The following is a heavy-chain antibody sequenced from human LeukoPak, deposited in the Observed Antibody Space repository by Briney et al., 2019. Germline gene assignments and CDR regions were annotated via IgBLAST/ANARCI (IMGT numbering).Heavy chain of an antibody. CDR2: IIPIFDTA. CDR3: ARSGRSYYYGMDV. J-gene: IGHJ6*02. V-gene: IGHV1-69*01. D-gene: IGHD1-26*01. CDR1: GGTLSSYA. Sequence: SVKVSCKASGGTLSSYAISWVRHAPGQGLEWMGGIIPIFDTANYAQKFQGRVTITADESTSTAYMELSSLRSEDTAVYYCARSGRSYYYGMDVWGQGTTVTVSS.